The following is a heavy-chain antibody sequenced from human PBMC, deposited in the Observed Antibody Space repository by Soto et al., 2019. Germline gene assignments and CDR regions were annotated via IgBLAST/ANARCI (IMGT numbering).Heavy chain of an antibody. CDR1: GYTFTSYG. D-gene: IGHD3-22*01. V-gene: IGHV1-18*04. Sequence: GASVKVSCKASGYTFTSYGISWVRQAPGQGLEWMGWISAYNGNTNYAQKLQGRVTMTTDTSTSTAYMELRSLRSDDTAVYYCARGGSAYYDSSGYYHFVYWGQGTLVTVSS. CDR3: ARGGSAYYDSSGYYHFVY. CDR2: ISAYNGNT. J-gene: IGHJ4*02.